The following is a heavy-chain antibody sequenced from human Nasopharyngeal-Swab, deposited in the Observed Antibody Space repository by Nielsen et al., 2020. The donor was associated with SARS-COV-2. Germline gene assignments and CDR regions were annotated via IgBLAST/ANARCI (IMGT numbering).Heavy chain of an antibody. CDR3: ARERSGSYWAFDY. CDR2: TSASGDIT. Sequence: GESLKISCAASGFTFHKYYITWIRQAPGKGLEWISYTSASGDITYYAASVKGRFTISRDNAKNSLFLQMNSLRADDTAAYYCARERSGSYWAFDYWGQGTLVTVSS. CDR1: GFTFHKYY. J-gene: IGHJ4*02. D-gene: IGHD1-26*01. V-gene: IGHV3-11*04.